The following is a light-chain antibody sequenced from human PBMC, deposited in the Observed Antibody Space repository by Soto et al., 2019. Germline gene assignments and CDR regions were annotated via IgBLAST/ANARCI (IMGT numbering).Light chain of an antibody. V-gene: IGLV2-11*01. CDR2: DVI. J-gene: IGLJ1*01. Sequence: QSLVTQPRSVSGSPGQSVTISCTGTSSDIGGYNYVSCYQQHPGKAPKLMIYDVIKRPSGVPDRFSGSKSGNTASLTIYGLQAEDEADYYCCSYAGSYTHVFGTGTKVTVL. CDR1: SSDIGGYNY. CDR3: CSYAGSYTHV.